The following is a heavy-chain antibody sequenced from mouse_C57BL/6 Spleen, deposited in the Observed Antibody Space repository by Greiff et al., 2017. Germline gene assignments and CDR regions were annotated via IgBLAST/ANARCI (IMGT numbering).Heavy chain of an antibody. CDR2: IRNKANGYTT. Sequence: EVKVVESGGGLVQPGGSLSLSCAASGFTFTDYYMSWVRQPPGKALEWLGFIRNKANGYTTEYSASVKGRFTISRDNSQSILYLQMNALRAEDRATYYCARYKLRYGNDGWYFDVWGTGTTVTVAS. CDR1: GFTFTDYY. V-gene: IGHV7-3*01. D-gene: IGHD2-2*01. J-gene: IGHJ1*03. CDR3: ARYKLRYGNDGWYFDV.